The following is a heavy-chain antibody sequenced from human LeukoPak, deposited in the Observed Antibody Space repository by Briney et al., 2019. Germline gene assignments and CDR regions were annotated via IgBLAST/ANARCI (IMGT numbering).Heavy chain of an antibody. V-gene: IGHV3-23*01. CDR1: GLSLSNYA. Sequence: GGSLRLSCTASGLSLSNYAMSWVRQVPGKGLEWVSASSSSDDGKWYAESVRGRFTISRDTSKNSLYLQMNSLRAEDTAVYYCAELGITMIGGVWGKGTTVTISS. D-gene: IGHD3-10*02. CDR3: AELGITMIGGV. J-gene: IGHJ6*04. CDR2: SSSSDDGK.